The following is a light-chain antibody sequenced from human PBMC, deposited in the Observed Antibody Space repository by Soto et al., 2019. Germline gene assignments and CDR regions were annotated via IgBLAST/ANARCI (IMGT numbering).Light chain of an antibody. CDR1: QSVSSN. J-gene: IGKJ4*01. Sequence: EIVMTQSPATLSVSPGERATLSCRASQSVSSNLAWYQQKPGQAPRLLIYDASTRATGIPARFSGSGSGTEHNLTISSLQSEDSAVYYCQQCSWHPFTVTFGGGTKVEIK. CDR2: DAS. CDR3: QQCSWHPFTVT. V-gene: IGKV3-15*01.